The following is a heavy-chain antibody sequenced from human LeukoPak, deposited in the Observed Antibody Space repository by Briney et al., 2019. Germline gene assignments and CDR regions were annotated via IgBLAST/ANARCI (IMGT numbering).Heavy chain of an antibody. CDR1: GFTFSSYG. D-gene: IGHD3-10*01. Sequence: GGSLRLSCAASGFTFSSYGMHWVRQAPGKGLEWVAVISYDGSNKYYADSVKGRSTISRDNSKNTLYLQMNSLRAEDTAVYYCAKANYYGSGPAGSWGQGTLVTVSS. J-gene: IGHJ5*02. CDR3: AKANYYGSGPAGS. V-gene: IGHV3-30*18. CDR2: ISYDGSNK.